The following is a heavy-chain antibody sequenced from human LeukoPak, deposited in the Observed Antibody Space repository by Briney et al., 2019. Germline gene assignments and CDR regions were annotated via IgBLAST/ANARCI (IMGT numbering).Heavy chain of an antibody. V-gene: IGHV4-30-4*08. J-gene: IGHJ4*02. CDR3: ARIVVVPAAIHDLN. CDR2: IYYSGST. D-gene: IGHD2-2*01. Sequence: PSETLSLTCTVSGGSISSGDYYWSWIRQPPGKGLEWIGYIYYSGSTYYNPSLKSRVTISVDTSKNKCSLKLSSVTAADTAVYYCARIVVVPAAIHDLNWGQGTLVTVSS. CDR1: GGSISSGDYY.